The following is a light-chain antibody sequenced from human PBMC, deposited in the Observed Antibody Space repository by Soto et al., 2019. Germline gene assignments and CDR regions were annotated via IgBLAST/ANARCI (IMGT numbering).Light chain of an antibody. CDR3: TSYTSSDTLVL. J-gene: IGLJ2*01. V-gene: IGLV2-14*01. CDR2: DVT. Sequence: QSALTQPASVSGSPGQSITISCAGTSSDVGGYNYVSWYQQYPGKAPKLMIYDVTHRPSGVSDRFSGSKSGNTASLTISGLQTEDEADYYCTSYTSSDTLVLFGGGTKVTVL. CDR1: SSDVGGYNY.